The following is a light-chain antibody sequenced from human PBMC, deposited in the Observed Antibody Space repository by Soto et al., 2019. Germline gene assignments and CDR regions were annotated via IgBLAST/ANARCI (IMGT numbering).Light chain of an antibody. V-gene: IGLV2-11*01. CDR3: CSYAGSYTLV. CDR2: DVT. Sequence: QSALTQPRSVSGSPGQSVTISCAGTSSDVGACNWVSWYQQHPGKVPKLIIYDVTRRPSGVPDRFSGSKSGNTASLTISGLQADDEADYYCCSYAGSYTLVFGGGTKVTVL. CDR1: SSDVGACNW. J-gene: IGLJ3*02.